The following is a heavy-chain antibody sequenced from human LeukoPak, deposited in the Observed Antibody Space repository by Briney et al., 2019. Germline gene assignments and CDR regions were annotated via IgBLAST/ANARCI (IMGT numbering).Heavy chain of an antibody. CDR3: AKRGGMYPALYFDY. V-gene: IGHV3-23*01. CDR2: ISGSGGST. CDR1: GFTFSSYG. Sequence: QPGGSLRLSCAASGFTFSSYGMSWVRQDPGKGLEWVSAISGSGGSTYYDDSVKGRVTISSDNPKNTLYLQMSSLRAEDTAVYYCAKRGGMYPALYFDYWGQGTLVTVSS. D-gene: IGHD3-16*01. J-gene: IGHJ4*02.